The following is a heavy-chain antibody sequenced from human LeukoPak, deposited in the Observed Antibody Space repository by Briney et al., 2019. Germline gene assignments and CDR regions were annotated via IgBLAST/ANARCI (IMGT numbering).Heavy chain of an antibody. V-gene: IGHV3-23*01. CDR2: ISGSGGST. D-gene: IGHD3-3*01. CDR3: AKGDYDFWSGYYYYGMDV. CDR1: GFTFSSYA. J-gene: IGHJ6*02. Sequence: PGGSLRLSRAASGFTFSSYAMSWVRQAPGKGLEWVSAISGSGGSTYYADSVKGRFTISRDNSKNTLYLQMNSLRAEDTAVYYCAKGDYDFWSGYYYYGMDVWGQGTTVTVSS.